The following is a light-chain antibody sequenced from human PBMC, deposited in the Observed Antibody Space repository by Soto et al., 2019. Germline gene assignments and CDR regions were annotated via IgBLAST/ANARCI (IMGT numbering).Light chain of an antibody. V-gene: IGLV1-44*01. J-gene: IGLJ1*01. Sequence: QSVLTQPPSTSGTPGQRVAISCSGTSSNIGSHTVNWYQQLPGTAPKLLIYGDDQRPSGVPGRFSGSKSGTSASLAITGVQSEDGADYYCAAWDDSLHVYFFGTGTKLTVL. CDR1: SSNIGSHT. CDR2: GDD. CDR3: AAWDDSLHVYF.